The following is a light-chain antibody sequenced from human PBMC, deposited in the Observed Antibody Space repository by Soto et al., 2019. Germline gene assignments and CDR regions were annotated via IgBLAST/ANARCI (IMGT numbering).Light chain of an antibody. V-gene: IGLV4-60*02. CDR3: ETWDSNTRL. CDR2: LEGSGSY. J-gene: IGLJ2*01. Sequence: QSVLTQSSSASASLGSSVKLTCTLSSGHSSYIIAWHQQQPGKAPRYLMKLEGSGSYNKGSGVPDRFSGSSSGANRYLTISNLQFEDEADYYCETWDSNTRLVGGGTKLTVL. CDR1: SGHSSYI.